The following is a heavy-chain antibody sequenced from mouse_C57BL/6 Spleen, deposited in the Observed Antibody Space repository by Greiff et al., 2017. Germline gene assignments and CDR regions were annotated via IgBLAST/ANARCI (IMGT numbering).Heavy chain of an antibody. Sequence: QVTLKESGPGILQSSQTLSLTCSFSGFSLSTSGMGVSWIRQPSGKGLEWLAHIYWDDDKRYNPSLKSRLTISKDTSRNQVFLRITSVDTADTATYYCARGGAQATDYYAMDYWGQGTSVTVSS. CDR3: ARGGAQATDYYAMDY. CDR2: IYWDDDK. D-gene: IGHD3-2*02. CDR1: GFSLSTSGMG. J-gene: IGHJ4*01. V-gene: IGHV8-12*01.